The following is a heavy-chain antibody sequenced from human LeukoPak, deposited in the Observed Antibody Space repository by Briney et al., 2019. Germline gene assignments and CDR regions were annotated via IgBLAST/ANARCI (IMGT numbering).Heavy chain of an antibody. Sequence: SETLSLTCTVSGGSISSSSYYWGWIRQPPGKGLEWIGSIYYSGSTYYNPSLKSRVTISVDTSKNQFSLKLSSVTAADTAVYYCASQSTCYDSSGYYYSLFDYWGQGTLVTVSS. D-gene: IGHD3-22*01. CDR1: GGSISSSSYY. V-gene: IGHV4-39*01. CDR3: ASQSTCYDSSGYYYSLFDY. J-gene: IGHJ4*02. CDR2: IYYSGST.